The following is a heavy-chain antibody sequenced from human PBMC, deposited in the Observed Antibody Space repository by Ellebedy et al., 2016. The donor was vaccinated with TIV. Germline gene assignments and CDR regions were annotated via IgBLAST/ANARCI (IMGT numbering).Heavy chain of an antibody. V-gene: IGHV3-23*01. Sequence: GESLKISXAASGFTFSSYAMSWVRQAPGKGLEWVSAISGSGGSTYYADSVKGRFTISRDNSKNTLYLQMNSLRAEDTAVYYCARPGIAAILYWYFDLWGRGTLVTVSS. CDR1: GFTFSSYA. CDR3: ARPGIAAILYWYFDL. J-gene: IGHJ2*01. CDR2: ISGSGGST. D-gene: IGHD6-13*01.